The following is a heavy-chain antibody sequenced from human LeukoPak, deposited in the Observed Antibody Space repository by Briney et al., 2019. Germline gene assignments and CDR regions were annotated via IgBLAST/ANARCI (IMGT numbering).Heavy chain of an antibody. J-gene: IGHJ6*03. CDR1: GYTFTSHA. D-gene: IGHD3-3*01. Sequence: ASVKVSCKASGYTFTSHAMNWVRQAPGQGLEWMGWINTNTGNPTYAQGFTGRFVFSLDTSVSTAYLQISSLKAEDTAVYYCARGVRLLEWPHYYYYYMDVWGKGTTVTVSS. CDR2: INTNTGNP. CDR3: ARGVRLLEWPHYYYYYMDV. V-gene: IGHV7-4-1*02.